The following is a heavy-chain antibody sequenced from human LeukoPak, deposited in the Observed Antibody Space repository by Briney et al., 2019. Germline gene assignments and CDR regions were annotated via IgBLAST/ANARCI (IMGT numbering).Heavy chain of an antibody. CDR2: IYSGGST. CDR1: GFTVSSNY. CDR3: ARSAIAVAVYFDY. D-gene: IGHD6-19*01. V-gene: IGHV3-66*01. Sequence: PGRSLRLSCTASGFTVSSNYMSWVRQAPGKGLEWVSVIYSGGSTYYADSVKGRFTISRDNSKNTLYLQMNSLRAEDTAVYYCARSAIAVAVYFDYWGQGTLVTVSS. J-gene: IGHJ4*02.